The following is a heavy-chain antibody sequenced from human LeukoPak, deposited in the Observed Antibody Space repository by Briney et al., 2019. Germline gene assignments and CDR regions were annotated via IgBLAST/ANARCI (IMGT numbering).Heavy chain of an antibody. J-gene: IGHJ4*02. CDR2: VRHDGSNK. Sequence: GGSLRLSCAASGFRFNNYAMHWVRQAPGKGLEWVTFVRHDGSNKYYADSVKGRFTVSRENSKNTLYLQMNSLSTEDTAVYYCAKDSNWGCDYWGQGTLVTVSS. V-gene: IGHV3-30*02. CDR3: AKDSNWGCDY. CDR1: GFRFNNYA. D-gene: IGHD7-27*01.